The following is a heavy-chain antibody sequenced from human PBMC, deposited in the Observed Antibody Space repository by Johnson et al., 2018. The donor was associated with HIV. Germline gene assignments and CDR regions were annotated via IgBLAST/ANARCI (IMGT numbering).Heavy chain of an antibody. CDR3: ARWGYSSSPLDAFDI. J-gene: IGHJ3*02. V-gene: IGHV3-66*03. CDR2: IYNGGST. Sequence: MQLVESGGGLIQPGGSLRLSCAASGFTVSSNYMNWVRQAPGKGLEWVSVIYNGGSTYYADSVKGRFTISRDNSKNTLYLQMNGLRAEDTAVYYCARWGYSSSPLDAFDIWGQGTMGTVSS. CDR1: GFTVSSNY. D-gene: IGHD6-6*01.